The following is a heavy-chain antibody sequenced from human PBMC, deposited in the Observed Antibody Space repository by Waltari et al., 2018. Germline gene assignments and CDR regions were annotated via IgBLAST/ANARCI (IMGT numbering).Heavy chain of an antibody. V-gene: IGHV4-34*01. Sequence: QVQLLQWGAGLLKPSETLSLTCAVYGGSFSGYYWSWLRQLPGKGLEWLGEINHKASPDYNPSLKRRATISIETSKNQFSLKLDSVTAADTGVYYCARGWLQVAPPYYYYMDVWDRGTAVTVSS. CDR2: INHKASP. J-gene: IGHJ6*03. D-gene: IGHD6-19*01. CDR1: GGSFSGYY. CDR3: ARGWLQVAPPYYYYMDV.